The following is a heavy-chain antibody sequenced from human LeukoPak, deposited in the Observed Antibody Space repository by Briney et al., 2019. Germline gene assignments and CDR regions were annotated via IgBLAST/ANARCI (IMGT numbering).Heavy chain of an antibody. J-gene: IGHJ4*02. CDR2: IYTVGST. V-gene: IGHV4-4*07. CDR3: AGMRDWSGPFDY. CDR1: VGSIGSYY. Sequence: SETLSLTCTVSVGSIGSYYWNWIRQPAGKGLEWIGRIYTVGSTNYNPSLKSRVTISVDKSKNQFSLKLTSVTAADTAVYYCAGMRDWSGPFDYWGQGTLVTVSS. D-gene: IGHD3-3*01.